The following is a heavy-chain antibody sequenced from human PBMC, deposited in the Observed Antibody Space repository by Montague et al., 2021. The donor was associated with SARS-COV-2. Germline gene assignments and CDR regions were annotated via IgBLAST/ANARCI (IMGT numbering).Heavy chain of an antibody. J-gene: IGHJ4*02. CDR1: GFTTSGYG. CDR2: LSSSRRYI. Sequence: SLRLSCAASGFTTSGYGMNWVRQAPGKGLEWVSSLSSSRRYIYYSDSXKGRFTISRDDAKNSLYLQMNSLRAEDTAVYYCSSSTGGTGWLVLWGQGTLVTVSS. CDR3: SSSTGGTGWLVL. V-gene: IGHV3-21*01. D-gene: IGHD6-19*01.